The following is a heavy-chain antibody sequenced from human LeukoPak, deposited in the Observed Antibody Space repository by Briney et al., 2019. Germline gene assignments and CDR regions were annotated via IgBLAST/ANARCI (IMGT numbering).Heavy chain of an antibody. V-gene: IGHV4-59*12. J-gene: IGHJ4*02. CDR2: IYYGGST. Sequence: SETLSLTCTVSGGSLSGYYWSWIRQPPGKGLEWIGYIYYGGSTNYNPSLKSRVTMSVDTSMNLFALKLSSVTAADTAVYYCARQGVATAIDYWGQGTLVTVSS. CDR1: GGSLSGYY. CDR3: ARQGVATAIDY. D-gene: IGHD2-21*02.